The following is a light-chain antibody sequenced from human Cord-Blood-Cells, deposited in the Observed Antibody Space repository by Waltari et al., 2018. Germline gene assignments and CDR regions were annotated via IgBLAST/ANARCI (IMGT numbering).Light chain of an antibody. J-gene: IGLJ3*02. CDR2: EVS. V-gene: IGLV2-8*01. CDR3: SSYAGSNNLV. CDR1: SSDAGGYKY. Sequence: QSALTQPPSASGSPGQSVTLSCTGTSSDAGGYKYFSWYQQHPGKAPKPMIYEVSKRPSGVPDRFSGSKSGNTASLTVSGLQAEDEADYYCSSYAGSNNLVFGGGTKLTVL.